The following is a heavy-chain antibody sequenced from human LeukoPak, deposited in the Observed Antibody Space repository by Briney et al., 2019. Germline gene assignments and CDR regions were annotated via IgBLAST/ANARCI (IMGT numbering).Heavy chain of an antibody. J-gene: IGHJ6*03. CDR2: IYTSGSN. D-gene: IGHD3-10*01. CDR3: ARASGLLWFGELVGSPYYYYYMDV. CDR1: RGSISSGSYY. Sequence: SQTLSLTCTVPRGSISSGSYYWSWIRQPAGKGLEWIGRIYTSGSNNYNPSLKTRVTISVATSKNQFSLKLSSVTAADTAVYYCARASGLLWFGELVGSPYYYYYMDVWGKGTTVTVSS. V-gene: IGHV4-61*02.